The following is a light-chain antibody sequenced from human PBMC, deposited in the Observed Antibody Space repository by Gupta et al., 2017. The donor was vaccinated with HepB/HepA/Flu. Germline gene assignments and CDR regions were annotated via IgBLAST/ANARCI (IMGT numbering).Light chain of an antibody. CDR3: MQALQTPWT. Sequence: DIVMTQSPLLLPVTPGEPASISCRSSQSLLHSNGYNYLDWYLQKPGQSPQLLIYLGSNRASGVPDRFSGSGSGTDFTLKISRVEAEDVGVYYCMQALQTPWTFGQGTKVEIK. CDR2: LGS. V-gene: IGKV2-28*01. CDR1: QSLLHSNGYNY. J-gene: IGKJ1*01.